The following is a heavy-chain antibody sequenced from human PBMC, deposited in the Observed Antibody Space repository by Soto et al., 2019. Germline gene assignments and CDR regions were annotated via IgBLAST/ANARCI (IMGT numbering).Heavy chain of an antibody. Sequence: PGESLKISCKGSGYSFTSYWISWVRQMPGKGLEWMGRIDPSDSYTNYSPSFQGHVTISADKSISTAYLQWSSLKASDTAMYYCASRPTVTTANYGMDVWGQGTTVTVSS. V-gene: IGHV5-10-1*01. CDR3: ASRPTVTTANYGMDV. CDR1: GYSFTSYW. J-gene: IGHJ6*02. D-gene: IGHD4-4*01. CDR2: IDPSDSYT.